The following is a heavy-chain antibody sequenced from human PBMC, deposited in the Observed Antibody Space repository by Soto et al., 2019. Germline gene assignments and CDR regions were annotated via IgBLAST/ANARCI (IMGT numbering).Heavy chain of an antibody. CDR3: ANPTIADDY. J-gene: IGHJ4*02. CDR1: GGTFSSYA. D-gene: IGHD6-13*01. V-gene: IGHV1-69*05. CDR2: IIPIFGTA. Sequence: GASVKVSCKASGGTFSSYAISWVRQAPGQGLEWMGGIIPIFGTADSVKGRFTISRDNSKNTLYLQMNSLRAEDTAVYYCANPTIADDYWGQGTLVTVSS.